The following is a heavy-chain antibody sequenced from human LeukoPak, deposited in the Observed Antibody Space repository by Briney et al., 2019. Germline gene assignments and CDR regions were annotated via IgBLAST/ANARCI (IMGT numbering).Heavy chain of an antibody. CDR3: AKGSAAGRPYYFDY. J-gene: IGHJ4*02. CDR2: ISNDGSNK. D-gene: IGHD6-25*01. CDR1: GFTLSRYV. Sequence: GGSLRLSCAASGFTLSRYVIHWVRQASGKGLEWVAVISNDGSNKDYADSVKGRFTISKDSSKTILYLQMNSLRAEDAAVYFCAKGSAAGRPYYFDYWGQGTLVTVSS. V-gene: IGHV3-30*04.